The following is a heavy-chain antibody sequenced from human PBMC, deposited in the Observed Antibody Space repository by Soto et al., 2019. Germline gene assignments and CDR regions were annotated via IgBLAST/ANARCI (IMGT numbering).Heavy chain of an antibody. D-gene: IGHD2-8*01. Sequence: GGSLRLSCSASGFTFSSYSMNWVRQAPGKGLEWVSSISSSSSYIYYADSVKGRFTISRDNSKNTLYLQMNSLRAEDTAVYYCARGIDIVLMVYANFNYGMDVWGQGTTVTVSS. CDR1: GFTFSSYS. V-gene: IGHV3-21*01. J-gene: IGHJ6*02. CDR3: ARGIDIVLMVYANFNYGMDV. CDR2: ISSSSSYI.